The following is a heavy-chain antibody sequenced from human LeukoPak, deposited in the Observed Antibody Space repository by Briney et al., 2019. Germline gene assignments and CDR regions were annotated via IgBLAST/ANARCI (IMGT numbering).Heavy chain of an antibody. CDR2: IASDGST. D-gene: IGHD6-19*01. CDR1: GFTFSSYW. V-gene: IGHV3-74*01. CDR3: AREWGRIAVAGGPGY. J-gene: IGHJ4*02. Sequence: GGSLRLSCAASGFTFSSYWMHWVRQAPGKGLVWVSRIASDGSTVYADSVKGRFTISRDNSGSTLFLHMSSLRAEDTAVYYCAREWGRIAVAGGPGYWGQGALVTVSS.